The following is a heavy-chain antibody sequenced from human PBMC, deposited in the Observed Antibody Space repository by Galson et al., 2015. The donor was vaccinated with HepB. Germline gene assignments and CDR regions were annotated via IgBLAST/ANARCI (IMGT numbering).Heavy chain of an antibody. CDR2: ISSSSTI. V-gene: IGHV3-48*01. D-gene: IGHD5-24*01. J-gene: IGHJ4*02. CDR3: ARGGATKGDY. Sequence: SLRLSCAASGFTFSSYSMNWVRQAPGKGLEWVSYISSSSTIYYADSVKGRFTISRDNAKNSLYLQMNSLRAEDTAVYYCARGGATKGDYWGQGTLVTVSS. CDR1: GFTFSSYS.